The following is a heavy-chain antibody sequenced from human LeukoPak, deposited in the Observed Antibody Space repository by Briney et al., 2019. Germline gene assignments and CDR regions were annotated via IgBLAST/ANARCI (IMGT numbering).Heavy chain of an antibody. CDR2: IYSGGTT. Sequence: GGSLRLSCSASGFTVSSDYMSWVRQAPGKGLAWLSVIYSGGTTYYADSVKGRFTISRDNSKNTVYLQMNSLRVEDTAVYYCTRGGSVPATRSFDYWGQGTLVTVSS. CDR1: GFTVSSDY. D-gene: IGHD6-19*01. CDR3: TRGGSVPATRSFDY. V-gene: IGHV3-66*01. J-gene: IGHJ4*02.